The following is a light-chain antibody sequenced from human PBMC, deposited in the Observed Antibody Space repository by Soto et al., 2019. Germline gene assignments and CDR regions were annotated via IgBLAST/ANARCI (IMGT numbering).Light chain of an antibody. CDR2: AAS. CDR3: QQYNPYSRT. CDR1: QSIGRW. V-gene: IGKV1-5*01. Sequence: DIQMTQSPSTLSASVGDRVTITCRASQSIGRWLAWYQQKPGNAPKLLIYAASSLQSGVPSRFSGSGSGTDFTLTISSLQRDDFAIYYCQQYNPYSRTFGQGTKV. J-gene: IGKJ1*01.